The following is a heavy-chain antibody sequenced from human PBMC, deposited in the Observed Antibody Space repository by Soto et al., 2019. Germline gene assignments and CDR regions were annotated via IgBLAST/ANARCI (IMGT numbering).Heavy chain of an antibody. CDR2: IKSKTDGGTT. V-gene: IGHV3-15*01. CDR3: TTXWVGITGTTYYYYGMDV. CDR1: GFTFSNAW. D-gene: IGHD1-7*01. J-gene: IGHJ6*02. Sequence: GGSLRLSCAASGFTFSNAWMSWVRQAPGKGLEWVGRIKSKTDGGTTDYAAPVKGRFTISRDDSKNTLYLQMNSLKTEDTAVYYCTTXWVGITGTTYYYYGMDVWGQGTTVTVSS.